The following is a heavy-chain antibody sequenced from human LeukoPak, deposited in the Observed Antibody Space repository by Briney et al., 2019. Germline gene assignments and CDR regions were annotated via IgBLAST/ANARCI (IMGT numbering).Heavy chain of an antibody. CDR3: ARSSSSPPDY. CDR2: IYHSGST. D-gene: IGHD6-13*01. CDR1: GYSISSGYY. J-gene: IGHJ4*02. V-gene: IGHV4-38-2*02. Sequence: SETLSLTCTVSGYSISSGYYWGWIRQPPGKGLEWIGSIYHSGSTYYNPSLKSRVTISVDTSKIQFSLKLSSVTAADTAVYYCARSSSSPPDYWGQGTLVTVSS.